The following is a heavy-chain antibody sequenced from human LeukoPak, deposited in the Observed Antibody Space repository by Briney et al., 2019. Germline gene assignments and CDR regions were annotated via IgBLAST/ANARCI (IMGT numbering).Heavy chain of an antibody. CDR3: ARDIFVVRGVIRTGFDY. CDR2: INWSGGST. Sequence: PGGSLRVPCAASGFTFDDYGMSWVRQAPGKGLEWVSGINWSGGSTGYADSVKGRFTISRDNAKNSLYLQMNSLRAEDTALYYCARDIFVVRGVIRTGFDYWGQGTLGTVSS. D-gene: IGHD3-10*01. CDR1: GFTFDDYG. J-gene: IGHJ4*02. V-gene: IGHV3-20*04.